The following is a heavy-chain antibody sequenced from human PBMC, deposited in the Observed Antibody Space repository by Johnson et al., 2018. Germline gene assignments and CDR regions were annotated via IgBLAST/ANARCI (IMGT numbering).Heavy chain of an antibody. CDR2: ISYDGSNK. Sequence: VQLVESGGGVVQPGRSLRLSCAASGFTFSSYGMHWVRQAPGKGLEWVAVISYDGSNKYYADSVKGRFTISRDNSKTTLYLQMNSLRAEDTAVYYCAKDRFYGQNGFEPWGQGTLVTVSS. CDR1: GFTFSSYG. D-gene: IGHD4-17*01. CDR3: AKDRFYGQNGFEP. V-gene: IGHV3-30*18. J-gene: IGHJ5*02.